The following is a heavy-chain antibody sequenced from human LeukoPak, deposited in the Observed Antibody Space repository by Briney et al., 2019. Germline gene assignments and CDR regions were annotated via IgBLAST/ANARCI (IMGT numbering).Heavy chain of an antibody. CDR3: ARASMRMSTAGLVDY. CDR1: GFTFSTFA. V-gene: IGHV3-23*01. Sequence: PGGSLRLSCAASGFTFSTFAMSWVRQAPGKGLERVSVMSGSGGSGTYYADSVEGRFTISRDNAKNSLYLQMNSLRAEDTAVYYCARASMRMSTAGLVDYWGQGTLVTVSS. CDR2: MSGSGGSGT. J-gene: IGHJ4*02. D-gene: IGHD6-13*01.